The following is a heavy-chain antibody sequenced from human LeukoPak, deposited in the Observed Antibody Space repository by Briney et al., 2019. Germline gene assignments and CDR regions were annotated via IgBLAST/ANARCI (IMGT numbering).Heavy chain of an antibody. V-gene: IGHV4-39*07. J-gene: IGHJ3*02. D-gene: IGHD3-3*01. CDR2: IYYSGST. CDR3: ARGIVITIFGVVTSLRAFDI. CDR1: GDSISSSSYY. Sequence: PSETLSLTCTVSGDSISSSSYYWGWIRQPPGKGLEWIGSIYYSGSTYYNPSLKSRVTISVDTSKNQFSLKLSSVTAADTAVYYCARGIVITIFGVVTSLRAFDIWGQGTMVTVSS.